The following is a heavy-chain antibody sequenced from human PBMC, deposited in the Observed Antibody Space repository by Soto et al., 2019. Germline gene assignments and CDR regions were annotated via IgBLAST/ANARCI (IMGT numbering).Heavy chain of an antibody. CDR1: GGSISSYY. CDR3: ARGFLEWFRRDWFDP. Sequence: PSETLSLTCTVSGGSISSYYWSWIRQPPGKGLEWIGYIYYSGSTNYNPSLKSRVTISVDTSKNQFSLKLSSVTAADTAVYYCARGFLEWFRRDWFDPWGQGTLVTVSS. D-gene: IGHD3-3*01. J-gene: IGHJ5*02. CDR2: IYYSGST. V-gene: IGHV4-59*01.